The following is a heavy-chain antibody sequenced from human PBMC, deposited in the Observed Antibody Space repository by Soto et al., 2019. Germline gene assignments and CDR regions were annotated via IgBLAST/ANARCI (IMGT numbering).Heavy chain of an antibody. Sequence: GGSLRLSCAASGFTFSTHWMVWVRQPPGKGLEWVANIKQEGTETSYVDSVKGRFTISRDNAQNSLYLQMNSLRVEDTAVYYCARGGDSYIDYWGPGALGTV. CDR2: IKQEGTET. D-gene: IGHD2-21*02. CDR1: GFTFSTHW. CDR3: ARGGDSYIDY. J-gene: IGHJ4*02. V-gene: IGHV3-7*03.